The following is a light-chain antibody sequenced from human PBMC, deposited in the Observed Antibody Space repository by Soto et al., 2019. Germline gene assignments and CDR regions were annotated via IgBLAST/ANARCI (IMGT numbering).Light chain of an antibody. CDR2: DAS. CDR1: QTVSSY. V-gene: IGKV3-11*01. J-gene: IGKJ1*01. CDR3: QQYGTSPWA. Sequence: EILLTQSPATLSLSPGERATLSCRASQTVSSYLAWYQQKPGQAPRLLIYDASNRATGIPARFSGSGSGTDFTLTISRLEPEDFAVYHCQQYGTSPWAFGQGTKVDIK.